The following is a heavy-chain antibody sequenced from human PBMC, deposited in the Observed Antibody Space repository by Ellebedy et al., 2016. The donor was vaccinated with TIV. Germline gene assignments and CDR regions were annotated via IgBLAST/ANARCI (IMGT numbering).Heavy chain of an antibody. V-gene: IGHV3-66*01. J-gene: IGHJ4*02. D-gene: IGHD3-9*01. CDR1: GFAVSSNY. CDR2: IYSDGNT. CDR3: AREQSPYYEILTGSFDY. Sequence: GESLKISCAASGFAVSSNYMTWVRQAPGRGLEWVSLIYSDGNTNYADSVRGRFTISRDNSKSTLYLEMKSLRVEDTAVYYCAREQSPYYEILTGSFDYWGQGALVTVSS.